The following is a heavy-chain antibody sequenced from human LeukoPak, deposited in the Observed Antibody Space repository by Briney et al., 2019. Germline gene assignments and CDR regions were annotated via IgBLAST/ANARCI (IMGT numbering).Heavy chain of an antibody. Sequence: PGGSLSFYCAASGFTCSSYGRNWVRQAPGKGLEWVSSISGSGGRISYADSVKGRFTISRDDSKNTLYLQMNSLRAEDTAVYYCAQGYSRGWYRRGQGTLVTVSA. CDR1: GFTCSSYG. J-gene: IGHJ4*02. CDR3: AQGYSRGWYR. V-gene: IGHV3-23*01. D-gene: IGHD6-19*01. CDR2: ISGSGGRI.